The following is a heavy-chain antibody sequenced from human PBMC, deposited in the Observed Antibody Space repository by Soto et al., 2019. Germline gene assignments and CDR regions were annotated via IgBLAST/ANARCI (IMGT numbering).Heavy chain of an antibody. D-gene: IGHD2-8*01. CDR3: ARQDRYCTNGVCYTEWFDP. CDR2: IDPSDSYT. CDR1: GYGFTSYW. Sequence: GESLKISCKGSGYGFTSYWINWVRQMPGKGLEWMGRIDPSDSYTNYSPSFQGHVTISADKSISTAYLQWSSLKASDTAMYYCARQDRYCTNGVCYTEWFDPWGQGTLVTVSS. V-gene: IGHV5-10-1*01. J-gene: IGHJ5*02.